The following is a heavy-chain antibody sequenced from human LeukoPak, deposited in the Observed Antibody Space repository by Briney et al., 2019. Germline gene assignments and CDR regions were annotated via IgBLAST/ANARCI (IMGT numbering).Heavy chain of an antibody. J-gene: IGHJ2*01. CDR1: GFTFSSYW. Sequence: GGSLRLSCAASGFTFSSYWMSWVRQAPGKGLEWVSDIKEDGSKKYYADSVKGRFTISRDNAKNSLYLQMNSLRAEDTAVYYCAKGGIGAGNPLFDLWGRGTLVTVSS. V-gene: IGHV3-7*01. CDR3: AKGGIGAGNPLFDL. CDR2: IKEDGSKK. D-gene: IGHD6-19*01.